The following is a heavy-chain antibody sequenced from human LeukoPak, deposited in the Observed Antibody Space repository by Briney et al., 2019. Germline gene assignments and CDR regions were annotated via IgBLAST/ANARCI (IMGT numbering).Heavy chain of an antibody. J-gene: IGHJ6*02. CDR1: GYTFTSYY. Sequence: ASVKVSCKASGYTFTSYYMHWVRQAPGQGLEWMGIINPSGGSTSYAQKFQGRVTMTRDTSTSTVYMELSSLRSEDTAVYYCAGGSGAAAGTSPLVGRGQGTTVTVPS. CDR3: AGGSGAAAGTSPLVG. CDR2: INPSGGST. D-gene: IGHD6-13*01. V-gene: IGHV1-46*01.